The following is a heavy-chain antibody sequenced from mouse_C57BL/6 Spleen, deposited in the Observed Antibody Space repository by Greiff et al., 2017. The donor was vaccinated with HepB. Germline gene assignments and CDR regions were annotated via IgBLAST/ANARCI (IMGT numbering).Heavy chain of an antibody. Sequence: VQLQQSGPELVKPGASVKISCKASGYAFSSSWMNWVKQRPGKGLEWIGRIYPGDGDTNYNGKFKGKATLTADKSSSTAYMQLSSLTSEDSAVYFCAREGVTGTSDDWGQGTTLTVSS. CDR1: GYAFSSSW. CDR2: IYPGDGDT. D-gene: IGHD4-1*01. V-gene: IGHV1-82*01. J-gene: IGHJ2*01. CDR3: AREGVTGTSDD.